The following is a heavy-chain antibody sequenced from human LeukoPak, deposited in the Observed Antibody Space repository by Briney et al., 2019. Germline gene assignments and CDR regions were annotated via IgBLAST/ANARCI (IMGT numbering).Heavy chain of an antibody. CDR2: ISSDGNDQ. D-gene: IGHD3-9*01. CDR1: GFTFNRYA. Sequence: GGSLRLSCAASGFTFNRYAIHWVRQSPGKGLEWVTVISSDGNDQHYADSVKGRFTISRDNYKNTVFLQMNSLRIEDTAVYYCARDFDQGGADYYFAYWGQGTLVTVSS. J-gene: IGHJ4*02. CDR3: ARDFDQGGADYYFAY. V-gene: IGHV3-30-3*01.